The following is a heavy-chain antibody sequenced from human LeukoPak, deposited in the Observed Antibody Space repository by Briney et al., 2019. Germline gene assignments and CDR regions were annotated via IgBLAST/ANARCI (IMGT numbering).Heavy chain of an antibody. J-gene: IGHJ6*03. D-gene: IGHD2-2*01. CDR3: ARITGEFCGSSSCHAASSYFYYMDV. CDR1: GFTFSSYS. V-gene: IGHV3-48*04. Sequence: GGSLRLSCAASGFTFSSYSINWVRQAPGKGLEWVSYISSSSSTTYLADSVKGRFTISRDNAKNSVYLHMSTLRAEDTAVYFCARITGEFCGSSSCHAASSYFYYMDVWGKGTMVTVSS. CDR2: ISSSSSTT.